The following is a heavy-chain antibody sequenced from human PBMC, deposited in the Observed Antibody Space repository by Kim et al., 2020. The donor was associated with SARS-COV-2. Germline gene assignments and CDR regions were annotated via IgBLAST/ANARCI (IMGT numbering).Heavy chain of an antibody. D-gene: IGHD3-3*01. CDR3: AKPESVIFDY. CDR2: ISSDGSNE. CDR1: GFTFSRHG. V-gene: IGHV3-30*18. J-gene: IGHJ4*02. Sequence: GGSLRLSCAASGFTFSRHGMHWVRQASGKGLEWAAGISSDGSNEYYADSVKGRFTVSRDNSKNTLYLQMNSLRAEDTAVYYCAKPESVIFDYWGQGTLVTVSS.